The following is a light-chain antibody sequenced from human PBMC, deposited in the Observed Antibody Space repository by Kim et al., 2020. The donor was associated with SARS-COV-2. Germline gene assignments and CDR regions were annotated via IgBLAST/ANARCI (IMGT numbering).Light chain of an antibody. CDR2: GVS. V-gene: IGKV1-5*01. Sequence: SASVGDRVTLTWRDSESIRSWFAWYEQNTEKAPELMIYGVSSLESGVPSRFSGSGSGTEFTLPISSLQPGDCASYYCKQYNSYLYTFGQGTKREIK. CDR3: KQYNSYLYT. J-gene: IGKJ2*01. CDR1: ESIRSW.